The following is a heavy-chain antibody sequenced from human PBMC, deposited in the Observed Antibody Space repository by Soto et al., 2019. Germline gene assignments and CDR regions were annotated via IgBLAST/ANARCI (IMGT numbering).Heavy chain of an antibody. J-gene: IGHJ4*02. D-gene: IGHD3-22*01. CDR2: IKSKTDGGTT. CDR1: GFTFSNAW. V-gene: IGHV3-15*01. Sequence: GWSLRLSCAASGFTFSNAWMRWVRQAPGKGLEWVGRIKSKTDGGTTDYAAPVKGRFTISRDDSKNTLYLQMNSLKTEDTAVYYCTTEVDYYDSSGYHRYYFDDWGQGTLVTVS. CDR3: TTEVDYYDSSGYHRYYFDD.